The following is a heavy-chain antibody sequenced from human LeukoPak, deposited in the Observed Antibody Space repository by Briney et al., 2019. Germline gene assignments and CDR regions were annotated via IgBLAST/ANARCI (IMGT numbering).Heavy chain of an antibody. CDR3: VRRPDRSSYFFDS. J-gene: IGHJ4*02. Sequence: PSETLSLTCTVSGGSISNYHWSWIRQSPGKGLEWIGYIYYNGITNYNPSLKSRVTISLATSKNQFSLKLSSVTAADTAVYYCVRRPDRSSYFFDSWGQGTLVTVSS. CDR1: GGSISNYH. CDR2: IYYNGIT. V-gene: IGHV4-59*08. D-gene: IGHD3-22*01.